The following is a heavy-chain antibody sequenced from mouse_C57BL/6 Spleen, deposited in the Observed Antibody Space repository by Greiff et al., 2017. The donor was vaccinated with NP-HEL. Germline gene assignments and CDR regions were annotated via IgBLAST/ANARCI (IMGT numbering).Heavy chain of an antibody. Sequence: QVQLQQSGPELVKPGASVKISCKASGYAFSSSWMNWVKQRPGKGLEWIGRIYPGDGDTNYNGKFKGKATLTADKSSSTAYMQLSSLTSEDSAVYFCARELTMDYWGQGTTLTVSS. CDR1: GYAFSSSW. D-gene: IGHD1-1*02. CDR2: IYPGDGDT. CDR3: ARELTMDY. J-gene: IGHJ2*01. V-gene: IGHV1-82*01.